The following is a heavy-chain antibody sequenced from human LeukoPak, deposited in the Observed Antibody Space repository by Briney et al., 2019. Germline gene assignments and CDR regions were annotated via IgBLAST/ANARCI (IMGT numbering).Heavy chain of an antibody. CDR3: AKPRTTYYDSSGYYYASGIASFDY. J-gene: IGHJ4*02. V-gene: IGHV3-23*01. Sequence: GGSLRLSCAASGFSFNTHAMTWVRQAPGKGLEWVSSVGGGGRVTYYADSVKGRFTISRDNSKDSLFLQMNSLRVDDTALYYCAKPRTTYYDSSGYYYASGIASFDYWGQGTLVTVSS. D-gene: IGHD3-22*01. CDR1: GFSFNTHA. CDR2: VGGGGRVT.